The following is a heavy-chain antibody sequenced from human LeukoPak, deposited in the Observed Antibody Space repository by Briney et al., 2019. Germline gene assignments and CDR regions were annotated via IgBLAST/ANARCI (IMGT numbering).Heavy chain of an antibody. CDR1: GGTFNSHA. CDR3: ARDWPYYDFWSGYYERRAFDP. CDR2: IIPIFVTA. D-gene: IGHD3-3*01. J-gene: IGHJ5*02. Sequence: GASVKVSCKASGGTFNSHAIRWVRQAPGQRREWMGGIIPIFVTANYAQKFQGRVTITTDESTSAGYMELSSLRSEDTAVYYCARDWPYYDFWSGYYERRAFDPWGQGTLVTVST. V-gene: IGHV1-69*05.